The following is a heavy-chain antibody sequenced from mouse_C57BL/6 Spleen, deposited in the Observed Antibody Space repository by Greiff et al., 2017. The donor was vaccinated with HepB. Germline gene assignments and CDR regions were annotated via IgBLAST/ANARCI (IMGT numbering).Heavy chain of an antibody. D-gene: IGHD3-1*01. V-gene: IGHV1-82*01. CDR1: GYAFSSSW. Sequence: QVQLKESGPELVKPGASVKISCKASGYAFSSSWMNWVKQRPGKGLEWIGRIYPGDGDTNYNGKFKGKATLTADKSSSTAYMQLSSLTSYDSAVYFCAGPRGRSAMDYWGQGTSVTVSS. J-gene: IGHJ4*01. CDR3: AGPRGRSAMDY. CDR2: IYPGDGDT.